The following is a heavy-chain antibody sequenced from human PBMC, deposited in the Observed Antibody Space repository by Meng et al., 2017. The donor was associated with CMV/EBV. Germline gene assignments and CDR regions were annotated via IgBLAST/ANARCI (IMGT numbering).Heavy chain of an antibody. CDR1: GFTFSSYW. V-gene: IGHV3-74*01. J-gene: IGHJ4*02. CDR2: MNSDGSST. CDR3: ASWGGVVPADY. D-gene: IGHD2-2*01. Sequence: GGSLRLSCAASGFTFSSYWMHWVRQAPGKGLVWVSRMNSDGSSTSYADSVKGRFTISRDNAKNTLYLQMNSLRAEDTAVYYCASWGGVVPADYWGQGTLVTVSS.